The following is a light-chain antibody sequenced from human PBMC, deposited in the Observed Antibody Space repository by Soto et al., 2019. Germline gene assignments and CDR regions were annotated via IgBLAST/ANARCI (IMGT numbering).Light chain of an antibody. V-gene: IGKV3-20*01. CDR2: GAS. Sequence: EIVLTQSPGTLSLSPGERATLSCRASQSVSSSFLAWYQQKGGQAPRLLIYGASSRATGIPDRFSGSGSGTDFTLTISSLEPEDFAVYYCHQYGSSPSTFGQGTKVEIK. CDR1: QSVSSSF. J-gene: IGKJ1*01. CDR3: HQYGSSPST.